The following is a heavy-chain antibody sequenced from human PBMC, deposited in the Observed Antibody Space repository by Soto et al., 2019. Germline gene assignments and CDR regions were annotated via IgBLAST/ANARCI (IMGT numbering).Heavy chain of an antibody. D-gene: IGHD2-21*01. CDR3: ARGVIPPFKGGYYFDY. J-gene: IGHJ4*02. CDR1: GGSISSGGYS. V-gene: IGHV4-30-2*01. Sequence: PSETLSLTCAVSGGSISSGGYSWSWIRQPPGKGLEWIGYIYHSGSTYYNPSLKSRVTISVDRPKNQFSLKLSSVTAADTAVYCCARGVIPPFKGGYYFDYWGQETLVTVSS. CDR2: IYHSGST.